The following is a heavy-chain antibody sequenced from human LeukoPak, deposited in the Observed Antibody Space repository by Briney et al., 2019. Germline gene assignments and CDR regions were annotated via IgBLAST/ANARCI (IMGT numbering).Heavy chain of an antibody. CDR2: IAGSGSWT. V-gene: IGHV3-23*01. CDR3: AFQTGFDY. Sequence: PGGSLRLSCAGSGFTFSSYTLSCVRQAPGKGLEWVSSIAGSGSWTTYADSVRGRFTISRDNAMNTLFLHMDSLRVEDTAVYYCAFQTGFDYWGQGTLVAVSS. J-gene: IGHJ4*02. CDR1: GFTFSSYT.